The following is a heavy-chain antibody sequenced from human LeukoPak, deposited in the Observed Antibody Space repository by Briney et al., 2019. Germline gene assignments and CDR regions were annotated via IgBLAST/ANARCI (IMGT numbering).Heavy chain of an antibody. D-gene: IGHD6-19*01. V-gene: IGHV3-74*01. J-gene: IGHJ4*02. Sequence: GGSLRLSCAASGFAFSNYWMLWVRQAPGKGLVWISQTDTEGADTTHGDPAKGRFTASRDNAKNTLYLQMKSLRVEDTAVYLCARGTAITAGIDFWGQGTLVTVSS. CDR3: ARGTAITAGIDF. CDR2: TDTEGADT. CDR1: GFAFSNYW.